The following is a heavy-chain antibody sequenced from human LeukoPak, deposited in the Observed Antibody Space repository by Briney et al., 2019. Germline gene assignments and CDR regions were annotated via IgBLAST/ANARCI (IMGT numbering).Heavy chain of an antibody. Sequence: SETLSLTCAVYGGSFSGYYWSWIRQPPGKGLEWIGEINHSGSTNCNPSLKSRVTISVDTSKNQFSLKLSSVTAADTAVYYCARGLTSYDFWSGYYSSNWFDPWGQGTLVTVSS. CDR2: INHSGST. V-gene: IGHV4-34*01. CDR1: GGSFSGYY. D-gene: IGHD3-3*01. CDR3: ARGLTSYDFWSGYYSSNWFDP. J-gene: IGHJ5*02.